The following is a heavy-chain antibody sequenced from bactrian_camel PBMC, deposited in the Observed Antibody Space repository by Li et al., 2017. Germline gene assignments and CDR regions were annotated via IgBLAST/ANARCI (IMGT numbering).Heavy chain of an antibody. D-gene: IGHD3*01. CDR2: IDHDGIA. J-gene: IGHJ4*01. CDR1: ESTFRNYC. V-gene: IGHV3S67*01. Sequence: VQLVESGGGLAQNGGSLGLSCTATESTFRNYCMGWLRQAPGKEREGVAAIDHDGIAAYADAVKGRFTVSKDNAKNTVFLQMNNLKVEDTAMYYCVAQRRPGMVEDCVVQADFRQRGQGTQVTVS.